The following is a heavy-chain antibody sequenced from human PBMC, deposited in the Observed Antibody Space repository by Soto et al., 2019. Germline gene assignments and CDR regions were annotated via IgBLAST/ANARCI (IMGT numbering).Heavy chain of an antibody. CDR1: GYTLTELS. CDR3: AKMVRGAGGYYYYYYGMDV. J-gene: IGHJ6*02. Sequence: ASVKVSCKVSGYTLTELSMHWVRQAPGKGLEWMGGFDPEDGETIYAQKFQGRVTMTEDTSTDTAYMELSSLRSEDTAVYYCAKMVRGAGGYYYYYYGMDVWGQGTTVTVSS. D-gene: IGHD3-10*01. CDR2: FDPEDGET. V-gene: IGHV1-24*01.